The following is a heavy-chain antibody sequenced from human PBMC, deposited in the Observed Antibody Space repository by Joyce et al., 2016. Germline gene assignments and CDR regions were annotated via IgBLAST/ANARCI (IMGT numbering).Heavy chain of an antibody. Sequence: QVQLVESGGGVVQPGRSLRLSCAASGLTLSNYGVHWVRQGPGKGMEWVAVISYDGIYKYYADSGKGRFTISRDNSKNTVFLEMNSLRTEYTAVYYCAKILTATYSSGWFLDYWGQGTLVTVSS. CDR2: ISYDGIYK. V-gene: IGHV3-30*18. CDR3: AKILTATYSSGWFLDY. D-gene: IGHD6-25*01. J-gene: IGHJ4*02. CDR1: GLTLSNYG.